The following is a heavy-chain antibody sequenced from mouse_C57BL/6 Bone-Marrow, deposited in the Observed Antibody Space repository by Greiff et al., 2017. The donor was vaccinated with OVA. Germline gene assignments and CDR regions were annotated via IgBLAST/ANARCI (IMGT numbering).Heavy chain of an antibody. CDR3: VPGRAWLAY. CDR1: GFSFNTYA. Sequence: EVMLVESGGGLVQPKGSLKLSCAASGFSFNTYAMNWVRQAPGKGLEWVARIRSKSNNYATYYTDSVKDRFTISRDDSESMLYLQMNNLKTEDTAMYYCVPGRAWLAYWGQGTLVTVSA. V-gene: IGHV10-1*01. J-gene: IGHJ3*01. D-gene: IGHD4-1*01. CDR2: IRSKSNNYAT.